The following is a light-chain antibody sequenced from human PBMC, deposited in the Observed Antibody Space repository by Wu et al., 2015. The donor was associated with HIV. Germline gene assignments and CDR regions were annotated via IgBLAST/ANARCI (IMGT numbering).Light chain of an antibody. Sequence: ATLSCRASQSVASSLAWYQQKPGQAPRLLISDASTRATGIPARFSGSGSGTEFTLTISSMQSEDFAVYYCQQYNLWPSWTFGQGTKVEIK. CDR3: QQYNLWPSWT. J-gene: IGKJ1*01. V-gene: IGKV3-15*01. CDR1: QSVASS. CDR2: DAS.